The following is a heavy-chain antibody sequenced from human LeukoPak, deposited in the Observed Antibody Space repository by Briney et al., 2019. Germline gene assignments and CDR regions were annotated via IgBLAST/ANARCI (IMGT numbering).Heavy chain of an antibody. Sequence: PGGSLRLSCAASGFNFRSYGIHWVRQAPGKGLEWVAFIRYDGSIKYYADYVKGRFTISRDNSKNTLYLQMNSLRAEDTAVYYCAKSLGILTGFNWFDPWGQGTLVTVSS. CDR1: GFNFRSYG. CDR2: IRYDGSIK. V-gene: IGHV3-30*02. CDR3: AKSLGILTGFNWFDP. D-gene: IGHD3-9*01. J-gene: IGHJ5*02.